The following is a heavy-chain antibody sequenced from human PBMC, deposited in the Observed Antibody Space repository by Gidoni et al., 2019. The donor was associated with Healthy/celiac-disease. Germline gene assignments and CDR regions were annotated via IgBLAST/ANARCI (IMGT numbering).Heavy chain of an antibody. D-gene: IGHD5-18*01. CDR1: GYPLPAYY. V-gene: IGHV1-2*02. J-gene: IGHJ6*02. Sequence: QVRLLQPGPEVKKPGASVQVSCKPSGYPLPAYYMHWVRQAPGQGLEWMGWINPNSGGTNYAQKFQGRVTMTRDTSISTAYMELSRLRSDDTAVYYCARDLTAMVTNYYYGMDVWGQGTTVTVSS. CDR2: INPNSGGT. CDR3: ARDLTAMVTNYYYGMDV.